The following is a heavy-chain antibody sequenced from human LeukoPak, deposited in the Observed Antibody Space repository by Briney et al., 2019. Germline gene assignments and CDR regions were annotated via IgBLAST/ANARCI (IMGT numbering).Heavy chain of an antibody. D-gene: IGHD6-19*01. CDR3: ATGAGWYGY. Sequence: SETLSLTCTVSGASLSSYYWSWLRQAPGGGLEWIAYISHTGQTNYNPSLRSGVTISLDTSKDQFSLTVNYVTAADTAVYYCATGAGWYGYWGQGVLVTVSS. CDR1: GASLSSYY. CDR2: ISHTGQT. V-gene: IGHV4-59*01. J-gene: IGHJ4*02.